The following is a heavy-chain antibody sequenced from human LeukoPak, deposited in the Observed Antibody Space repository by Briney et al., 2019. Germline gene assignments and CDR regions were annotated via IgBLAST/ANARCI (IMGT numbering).Heavy chain of an antibody. D-gene: IGHD1-20*01. CDR1: GFTFSSYS. CDR3: AREWDDIAGPSYGMDV. J-gene: IGHJ6*02. Sequence: GGSLRLSCAASGFTFSSYSMNWVRQAPGKGLEWVSSISSSSSYIYYADSVKGRFTITRDNDKNTLYLQMNSLRAEDTAVDYCAREWDDIAGPSYGMDVWGQGTTVIVSS. V-gene: IGHV3-21*01. CDR2: ISSSSSYI.